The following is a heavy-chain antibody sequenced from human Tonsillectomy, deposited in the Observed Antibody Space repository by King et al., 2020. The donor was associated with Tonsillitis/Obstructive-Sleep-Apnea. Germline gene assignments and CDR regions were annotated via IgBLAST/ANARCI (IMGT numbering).Heavy chain of an antibody. CDR1: GFSLRTSGVG. CDR3: AHSKMNYDFRSGNYYYYMDV. D-gene: IGHD3-3*01. J-gene: IGHJ6*03. Sequence: QVTLKESGPTLVKPTQTLTLTCTFSGFSLRTSGVGVGWIRQPPGKALEWLALISWKDDKRYSPSLKSSLTITKETSKNRVVLTMTNMDPEDTATYFCAHSKMNYDFRSGNYYYYMDVWGKGTTVTVSS. CDR2: ISWKDDK. V-gene: IGHV2-5*01.